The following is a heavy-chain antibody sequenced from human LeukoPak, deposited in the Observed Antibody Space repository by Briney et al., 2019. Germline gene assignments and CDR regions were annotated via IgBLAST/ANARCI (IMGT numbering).Heavy chain of an antibody. D-gene: IGHD3-10*01. CDR3: ARGGAYGSGNHYRGGAFDI. V-gene: IGHV3-53*01. CDR2: IYRGGST. Sequence: SGGSLRLSCATSGFSVSDNYMTWVRQAPGKGLEWVSVIYRGGSTYYADSVKGRFTISRDNSKNMVYLQMNSLRVEDAAVYYCARGGAYGSGNHYRGGAFDIRGQGTVVTVSS. CDR1: GFSVSDNY. J-gene: IGHJ3*02.